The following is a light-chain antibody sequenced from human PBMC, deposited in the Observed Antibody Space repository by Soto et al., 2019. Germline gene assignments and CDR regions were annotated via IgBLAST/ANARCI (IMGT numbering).Light chain of an antibody. Sequence: EIVLTQSPATLSLSPGEGATLSCRASQSVSSYLAWYQQKPGQAPRLLIYDASKRATGIPARFSGSASGTDFTLTINRLEPEDFAVYYCQLYGISPHFGQGTRLEIK. CDR2: DAS. CDR1: QSVSSY. V-gene: IGKV3-11*01. J-gene: IGKJ5*01. CDR3: QLYGISPH.